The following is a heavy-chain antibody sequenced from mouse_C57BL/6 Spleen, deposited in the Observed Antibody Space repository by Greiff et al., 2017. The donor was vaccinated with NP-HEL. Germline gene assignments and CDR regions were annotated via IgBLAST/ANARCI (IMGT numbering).Heavy chain of an antibody. CDR3: ARERYGKEGFDY. J-gene: IGHJ2*01. CDR1: GYTFTSYW. Sequence: QVQLQQPGAELVKPGASVKLSCKASGYTFTSYWMHWVKQRPGQGLEWIGMIHPNSGSTNYNEKFKSKATLTVDKSSSTAYMQLSSLTSEDSAVYYCARERYGKEGFDYWGQGTTLTVSS. D-gene: IGHD2-10*02. CDR2: IHPNSGST. V-gene: IGHV1-64*01.